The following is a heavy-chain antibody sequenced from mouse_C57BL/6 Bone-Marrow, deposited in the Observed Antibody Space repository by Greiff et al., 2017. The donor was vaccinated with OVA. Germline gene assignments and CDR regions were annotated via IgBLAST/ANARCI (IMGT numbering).Heavy chain of an antibody. J-gene: IGHJ1*03. Sequence: DVKLVESGGGLVQSGRSLRLSCATSGFTFSDFYMEWVRQAPGKGLEWIAASRNKANDYTTEYSASVKGRFIVSRDTSQSILYLQMNALRAEDTAIYYCARNDDNFLYWYFDVWGTGTTVTVSS. D-gene: IGHD2-1*01. CDR1: GFTFSDFY. CDR2: SRNKANDYTT. CDR3: ARNDDNFLYWYFDV. V-gene: IGHV7-1*01.